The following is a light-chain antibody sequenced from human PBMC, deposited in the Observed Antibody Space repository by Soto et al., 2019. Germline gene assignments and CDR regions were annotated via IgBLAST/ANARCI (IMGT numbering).Light chain of an antibody. J-gene: IGKJ5*01. CDR1: QSVSSN. V-gene: IGKV3-15*01. Sequence: EIVMTQSPGTLSVAPGERATLSCRASQSVSSNLAWYQQKTGQAPRLLIYGASTRATGIPARFSGAGSGTDFTLTISRLEPEDFALYYCQQHDILPITFGQGTRLEIK. CDR3: QQHDILPIT. CDR2: GAS.